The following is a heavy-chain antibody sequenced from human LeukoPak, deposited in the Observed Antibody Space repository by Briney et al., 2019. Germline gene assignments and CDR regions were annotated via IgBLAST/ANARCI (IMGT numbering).Heavy chain of an antibody. J-gene: IGHJ4*02. Sequence: SETLSLTXAVYGGSFSGYYWSWIRQPPGKGLEWIGEINHSGSTNYNPSLKSRVTISVDTSKNQFSLKLSSVTAADTAVYYCASGGGYNLVYWGQGTLVTVSS. CDR3: ASGGGYNLVY. D-gene: IGHD5-24*01. CDR2: INHSGST. V-gene: IGHV4-34*01. CDR1: GGSFSGYY.